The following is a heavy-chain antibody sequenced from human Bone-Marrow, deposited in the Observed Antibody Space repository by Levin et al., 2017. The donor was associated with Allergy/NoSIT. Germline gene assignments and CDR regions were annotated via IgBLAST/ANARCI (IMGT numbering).Heavy chain of an antibody. D-gene: IGHD3-22*01. Sequence: AGGSLRLSCAASGFTFSSYGMHWVRQAPGKGLEWVAVISYDGSNKYYADSVKGRFTISRDNSKNTLYLQMNSLRAEDTAVYYCARSEYYDTSGVFDYWGQGTLVTVSS. CDR2: ISYDGSNK. J-gene: IGHJ4*02. CDR1: GFTFSSYG. V-gene: IGHV3-30*03. CDR3: ARSEYYDTSGVFDY.